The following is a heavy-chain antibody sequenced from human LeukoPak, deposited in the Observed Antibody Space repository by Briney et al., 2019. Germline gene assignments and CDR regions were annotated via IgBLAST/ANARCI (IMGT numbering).Heavy chain of an antibody. V-gene: IGHV3-23*01. D-gene: IGHD3-9*01. CDR3: AKGGDILTGYLDY. CDR2: ISGSGGST. Sequence: GGSLRLSCAASGFTFSSYAMSWVRQAPGKGLEWVSAISGSGGSTYYADSVKGQFTISRDNSKNTLYLQMNSLRAEDTAVYYCAKGGDILTGYLDYWGQGTLVTVSS. CDR1: GFTFSSYA. J-gene: IGHJ4*02.